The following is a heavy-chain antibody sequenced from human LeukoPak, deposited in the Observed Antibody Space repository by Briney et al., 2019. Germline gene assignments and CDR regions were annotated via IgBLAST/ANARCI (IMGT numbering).Heavy chain of an antibody. Sequence: HSGGSVRLSCAASGFTFSSYAMSWVRQAPGKGLEWVSSISGSGGNTFYADSVKGRFTISRDNSKNTLYLQMNSLRAEDTAAYHCAKGRNEDGEAALNYWGQGNLVTVSS. CDR1: GFTFSSYA. CDR3: AKGRNEDGEAALNY. CDR2: ISGSGGNT. V-gene: IGHV3-23*01. J-gene: IGHJ4*02. D-gene: IGHD4-17*01.